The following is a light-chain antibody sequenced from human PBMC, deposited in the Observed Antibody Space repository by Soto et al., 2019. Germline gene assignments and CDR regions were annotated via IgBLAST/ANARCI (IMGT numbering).Light chain of an antibody. CDR3: QQYNSYS. V-gene: IGKV1-5*03. Sequence: DIQMTQSPSSLSASVGDRVTITCRASQGINHYLAWYQQKPGKVPKLLIYKASTLESAVPSRFSGSGSGTEFTLTISSLQPDDFATYYCQQYNSYSFGQGTKVDI. J-gene: IGKJ1*01. CDR2: KAS. CDR1: QGINHY.